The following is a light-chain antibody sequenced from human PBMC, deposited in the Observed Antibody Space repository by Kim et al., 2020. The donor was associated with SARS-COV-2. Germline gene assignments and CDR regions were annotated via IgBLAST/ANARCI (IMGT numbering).Light chain of an antibody. CDR1: QGISSY. CDR3: QQYYSYPRT. CDR2: AAS. V-gene: IGKV1-8*01. J-gene: IGKJ3*01. Sequence: AIRITQSPSSLSASTGDRVTITCRASQGISSYLAWYQQKPGKAPKLLIYAASTLQSGVPSRFSGSGSGKDFTLTISCLQSEDFATYYCQQYYSYPRTFGPGTKVDIK.